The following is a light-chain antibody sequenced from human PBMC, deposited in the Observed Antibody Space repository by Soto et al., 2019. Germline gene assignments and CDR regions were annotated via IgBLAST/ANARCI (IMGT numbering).Light chain of an antibody. Sequence: EIVMTQSPATLSVSPGERATLSCRASRNVGSKLAWYMQKPGQSPRLLIYDASNRATGIPDRLSGSGSGTDFTLTISRLEPEDFAVYYCQQYGSSGTFGQGTKVDIK. V-gene: IGKV3-20*01. CDR2: DAS. CDR3: QQYGSSGT. CDR1: RNVGSK. J-gene: IGKJ1*01.